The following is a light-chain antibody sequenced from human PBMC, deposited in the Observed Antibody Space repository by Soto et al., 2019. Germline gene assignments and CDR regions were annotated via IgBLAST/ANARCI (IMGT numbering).Light chain of an antibody. V-gene: IGKV3-20*01. Sequence: ETVLTQSPGTLSLSPGERATLSCRASQSVSSSYLAWYQHKPGQAPRLLIYGASSRATGIPDRFSGSGSGTDFTLTISRLEPEDFAVYYCQQYDSSPLTFGGGTKVEIK. CDR3: QQYDSSPLT. CDR2: GAS. CDR1: QSVSSSY. J-gene: IGKJ4*01.